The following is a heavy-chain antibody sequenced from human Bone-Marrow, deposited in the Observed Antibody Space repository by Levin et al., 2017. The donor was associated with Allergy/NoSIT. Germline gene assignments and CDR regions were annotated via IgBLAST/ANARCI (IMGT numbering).Heavy chain of an antibody. D-gene: IGHD6-6*01. CDR1: GFTFNGYA. CDR2: ISGSGGST. CDR3: AKTRSSSSWYGMDV. Sequence: GGSLRLSCAASGFTFNGYAMSWVRQAPGKGLEWVSAISGSGGSTYNADSVKGRFTISRDNSKNTLYLQMNSLRAEDTAVYYCAKTRSSSSWYGMDVWGQGTTVTVSS. J-gene: IGHJ6*02. V-gene: IGHV3-23*01.